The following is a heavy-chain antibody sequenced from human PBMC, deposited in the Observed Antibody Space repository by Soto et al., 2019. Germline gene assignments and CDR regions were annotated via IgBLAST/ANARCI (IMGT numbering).Heavy chain of an antibody. CDR3: ARDPTGSGWPRAFDY. J-gene: IGHJ4*02. D-gene: IGHD6-19*01. CDR2: IWYDGSNK. CDR1: GFTFSSYG. V-gene: IGHV3-33*01. Sequence: QVQLVESGGGVVQPGRSLRLSCAASGFTFSSYGMHWVRQAPGKALEWVAVIWYDGSNKYYADSVKGRFTISRDNSKNTLYLQMNSLRAEDTAVYYCARDPTGSGWPRAFDYWGQGTLVTVSS.